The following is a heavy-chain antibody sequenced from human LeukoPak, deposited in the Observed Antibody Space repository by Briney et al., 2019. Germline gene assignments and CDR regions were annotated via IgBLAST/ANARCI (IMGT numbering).Heavy chain of an antibody. CDR3: TKGFPPYSSSSHYYYMDV. D-gene: IGHD6-6*01. CDR2: ISWNSGSI. CDR1: GFTFDDYA. Sequence: PGRSLRLSCAASGFTFDDYAMHWVRQAPGKGLEWVSGISWNSGSIGYADSVKGRFTISRDNAKNSLYLQMNSLRAEDTALYYCTKGFPPYSSSSHYYYMDVWGKGTTVTVSS. J-gene: IGHJ6*03. V-gene: IGHV3-9*01.